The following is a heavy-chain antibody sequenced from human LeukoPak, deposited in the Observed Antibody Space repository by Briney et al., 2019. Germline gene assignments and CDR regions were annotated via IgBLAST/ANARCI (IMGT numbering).Heavy chain of an antibody. Sequence: GGSLRLSCAASGFTFSGSAMHWVRQASGKGLEWVGRIRSKANSYATAYAASVKGRFTISRDDSKNTAYLQMNSLKTEDTAVYYCTRLYYVSSGPPAYWGQGTLVTVSS. CDR2: IRSKANSYAT. J-gene: IGHJ4*02. V-gene: IGHV3-73*01. CDR3: TRLYYVSSGPPAY. CDR1: GFTFSGSA. D-gene: IGHD3-22*01.